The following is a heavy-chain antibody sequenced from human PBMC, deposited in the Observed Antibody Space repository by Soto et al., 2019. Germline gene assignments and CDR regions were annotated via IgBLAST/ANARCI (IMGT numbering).Heavy chain of an antibody. J-gene: IGHJ6*03. CDR3: AKSPNIAVAGSLYYYYYMDV. CDR1: GFTFSRYA. D-gene: IGHD6-19*01. Sequence: GGSLRLSCAASGFTFSRYAMSWVRQAPGKGLEWVSAISGSGANIYYADSVKGRFTISRDNSKNTLHLQMNSLRAEDMAVYYCAKSPNIAVAGSLYYYYYMDVWGKGTTVTVSS. CDR2: ISGSGANI. V-gene: IGHV3-23*01.